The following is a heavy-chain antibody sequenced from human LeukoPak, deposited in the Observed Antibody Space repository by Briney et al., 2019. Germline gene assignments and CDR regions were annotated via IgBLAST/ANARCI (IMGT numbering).Heavy chain of an antibody. D-gene: IGHD3-9*01. CDR3: ARDPGTGYPIDY. J-gene: IGHJ4*02. CDR1: GFSVSSNY. Sequence: GGSLRLSCAASGFSVSSNYMSWVRQAPGKGLEWISVLYISGSTYYADSGKVRFTISRDNSKNTLFLQMNSLGAEDTAVYYCARDPGTGYPIDYWGQGTLVTVSS. V-gene: IGHV3-53*01. CDR2: LYISGST.